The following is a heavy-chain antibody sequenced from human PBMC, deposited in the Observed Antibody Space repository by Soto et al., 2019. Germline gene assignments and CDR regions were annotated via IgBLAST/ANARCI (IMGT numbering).Heavy chain of an antibody. CDR3: ARVPGPGSGSYYNGGDYYYYYYMDV. CDR1: GGSISSGGYY. Sequence: SETLSLTCTVSGGSISSGGYYWSWIRQHPGKGLEWIGYIYYSGSTYYNPSLKSRVTISVDTSKNQFSLKLSSVTAADTAVYYCARVPGPGSGSYYNGGDYYYYYYMDVWGKGTTVTVSS. V-gene: IGHV4-31*03. D-gene: IGHD3-10*01. J-gene: IGHJ6*03. CDR2: IYYSGST.